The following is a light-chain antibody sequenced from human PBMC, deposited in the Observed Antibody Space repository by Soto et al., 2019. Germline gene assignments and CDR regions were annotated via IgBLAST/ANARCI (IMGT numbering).Light chain of an antibody. Sequence: DIQMTQSPSTLSASVGDRVTITCRASQIISSWLAWYQQKPGKAPKLLIYKASSLESGVPSRFSGSGSGTEFTLTISSLQPEDVATYYCQKYFSVPFTFGPGTKVDIK. J-gene: IGKJ3*01. CDR3: QKYFSVPFT. CDR1: QIISSW. V-gene: IGKV1-5*03. CDR2: KAS.